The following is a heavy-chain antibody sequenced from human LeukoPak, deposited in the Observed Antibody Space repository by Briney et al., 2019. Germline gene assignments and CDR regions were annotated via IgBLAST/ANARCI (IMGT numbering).Heavy chain of an antibody. J-gene: IGHJ4*02. D-gene: IGHD6-19*01. Sequence: PGGSLRLSCAASGFTFNNYGMSWVRQAPGKGLEWVSAISGSGATTYYADSVKGRFTISRDNAKNTLYLQMNSLRAEDTAVYYCARDPSSGWGYYFDYWGQGTLVTVSS. V-gene: IGHV3-23*01. CDR1: GFTFNNYG. CDR3: ARDPSSGWGYYFDY. CDR2: ISGSGATT.